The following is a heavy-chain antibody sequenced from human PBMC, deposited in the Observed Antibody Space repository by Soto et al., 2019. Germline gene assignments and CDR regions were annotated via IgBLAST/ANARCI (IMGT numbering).Heavy chain of an antibody. V-gene: IGHV4-30-4*01. CDR3: ATGLCGYSGYDHPLFAY. D-gene: IGHD5-12*01. J-gene: IGHJ4*02. Sequence: PSETLVLTCTVSDGSITSYDYYWSWIRQPPGKGLEWIGNIYYSGITYYNPSLKSRLTISVDTSKHQFSLRLSSVTAADTAVYYCATGLCGYSGYDHPLFAYWGQGTSVIVSS. CDR1: DGSITSYDYY. CDR2: IYYSGIT.